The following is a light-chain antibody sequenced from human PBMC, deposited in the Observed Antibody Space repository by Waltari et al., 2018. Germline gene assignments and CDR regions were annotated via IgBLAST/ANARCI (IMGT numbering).Light chain of an antibody. Sequence: VFTQSPGTLSLSPGERATLPCRASQSLTKRYLAWYQQKPGQAPRLLIYGASSRAAGIPDRFSGSGSGTDFTLTISRREPEEFAVYYCQQYGSSVLYTFGQGTKLEIK. J-gene: IGKJ2*01. CDR1: QSLTKRY. CDR2: GAS. V-gene: IGKV3-20*01. CDR3: QQYGSSVLYT.